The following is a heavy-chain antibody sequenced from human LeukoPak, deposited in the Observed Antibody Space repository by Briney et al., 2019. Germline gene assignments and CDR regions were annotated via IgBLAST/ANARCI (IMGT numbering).Heavy chain of an antibody. V-gene: IGHV1-69*04. Sequence: SVKLSCKASGGTFSSYAISWVRQAPGQGLEWMGRIIPILGIANYAQKFQGRVTITADKSTSTAYMELSSLRSEDTAVYYCAREKDSGYGETFDCWGQGTLVTVSS. CDR3: AREKDSGYGETFDC. CDR1: GGTFSSYA. J-gene: IGHJ4*02. D-gene: IGHD5-12*01. CDR2: IIPILGIA.